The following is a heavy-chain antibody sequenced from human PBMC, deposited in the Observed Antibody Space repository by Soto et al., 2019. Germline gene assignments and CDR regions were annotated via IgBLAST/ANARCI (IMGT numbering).Heavy chain of an antibody. J-gene: IGHJ6*02. D-gene: IGHD2-2*01. V-gene: IGHV3-33*06. CDR2: IWYDGSNK. Sequence: GGSLRLSCAASGFTFSSYGMHWVRQAPGKGLEWVAVIWYDGSNKYYADSVKGRFTISRDNSKNTLYLQMNSLRAEDTAVYYCAKTRGNYYYYGMDVWGQGTTVTVSS. CDR3: AKTRGNYYYYGMDV. CDR1: GFTFSSYG.